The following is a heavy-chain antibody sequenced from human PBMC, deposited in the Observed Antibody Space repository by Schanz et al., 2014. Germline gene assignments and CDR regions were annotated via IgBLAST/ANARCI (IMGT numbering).Heavy chain of an antibody. V-gene: IGHV3-23*01. Sequence: EVHLLESGGGLVQPGGSLRLSCAASGFSFGTYAMSWVRQAPGKGLLWVSFISGTGGDDTYYADSVKGRYTTSRDNTKKRRLLSKNRVRDEDAGVYCCETDIAVSSGYDDYWGQGTLVTVSS. CDR1: GFSFGTYA. J-gene: IGHJ4*02. CDR3: ETDIAVSSGYDDY. CDR2: ISGTGGDDT. D-gene: IGHD5-12*01.